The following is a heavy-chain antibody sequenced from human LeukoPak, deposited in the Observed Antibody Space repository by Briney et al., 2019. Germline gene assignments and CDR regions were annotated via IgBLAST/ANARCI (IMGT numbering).Heavy chain of an antibody. D-gene: IGHD5-12*01. CDR1: GGSISSGGYS. CDR2: IYHSGST. J-gene: IGHJ4*02. Sequence: SETLSLTCAVSGGSISSGGYSWSRIRQPPGKGLEWIGYIYHSGSTYYNPSLKSRVTISVDRSKNQFSLKLSSVTAADTAVYYCARTTYSGYDYARHRYFDYWGQGTLVTVSP. CDR3: ARTTYSGYDYARHRYFDY. V-gene: IGHV4-30-2*01.